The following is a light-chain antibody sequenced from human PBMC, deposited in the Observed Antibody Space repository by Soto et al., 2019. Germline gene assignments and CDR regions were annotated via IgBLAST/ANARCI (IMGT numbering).Light chain of an antibody. Sequence: EIVMTQSPATLSLPPGERAALSCRASQSINSELAWYQQKPGQPPRLLIYGASTRATGVPARFTGSESGSEFTLTISGLQSEDFAVYYCQQGNNWPLTFGQGTRLEI. CDR1: QSINSE. V-gene: IGKV3-15*01. J-gene: IGKJ2*01. CDR3: QQGNNWPLT. CDR2: GAS.